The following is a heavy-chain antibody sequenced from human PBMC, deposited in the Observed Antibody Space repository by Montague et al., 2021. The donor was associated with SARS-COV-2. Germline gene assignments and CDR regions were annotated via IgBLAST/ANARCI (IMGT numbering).Heavy chain of an antibody. V-gene: IGHV1-3*01. J-gene: IGHJ6*02. Sequence: SVKVSCKASGYTFTSYAMHWVRQAPGQRLEWMGWINAGNGKRKYSEKFEDRVRFSRDTSASTVYLELSSLRSDDTAVHYCAREEDYYGSGSYLAMDVWGQGTTVSVSS. CDR3: AREEDYYGSGSYLAMDV. CDR2: INAGNGKR. CDR1: GYTFTSYA. D-gene: IGHD3-10*01.